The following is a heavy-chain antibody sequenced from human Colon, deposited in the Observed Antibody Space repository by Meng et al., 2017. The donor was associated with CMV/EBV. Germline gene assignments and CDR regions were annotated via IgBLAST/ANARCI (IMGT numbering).Heavy chain of an antibody. Sequence: ASVKVSCKASGYTFTGYYMHWVRQAPGQRLEWMGWINPNSGGTNYAQKFQGRVTMTRDTSISTAYMELSRLRSDDTAVYYCARRVVGSSGFDYWGQGTLVTVSS. CDR1: GYTFTGYY. D-gene: IGHD5-18*01. CDR3: ARRVVGSSGFDY. J-gene: IGHJ4*02. CDR2: INPNSGGT. V-gene: IGHV1-2*02.